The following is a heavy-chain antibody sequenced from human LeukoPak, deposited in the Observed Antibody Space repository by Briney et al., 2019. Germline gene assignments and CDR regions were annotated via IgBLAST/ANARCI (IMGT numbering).Heavy chain of an antibody. V-gene: IGHV3-30*02. CDR2: VRYDGSNK. CDR1: GFTFSSYG. D-gene: IGHD4-23*01. CDR3: AKDDYGGNSF. Sequence: GGSLRLSCAASGFTFSSYGMHWVRQAPGRGLEWVAFVRYDGSNKYYADSVKGRFTISRNNSKNTLYLQMNSLRAEDTAVYYCAKDDYGGNSFWGQGTLVSVSS. J-gene: IGHJ4*02.